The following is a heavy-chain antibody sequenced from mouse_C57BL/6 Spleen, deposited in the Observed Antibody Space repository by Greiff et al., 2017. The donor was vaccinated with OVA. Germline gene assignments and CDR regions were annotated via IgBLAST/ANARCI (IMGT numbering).Heavy chain of an antibody. CDR3: TTGYGSSYGY. D-gene: IGHD1-1*01. CDR1: GFNIKDDY. J-gene: IGHJ2*01. CDR2: IDPENGDT. V-gene: IGHV14-4*01. Sequence: EVQLQQSGAELVRPGASVKLSCTASGFNIKDDYMHWVKQRPEQGLEWIGWIDPENGDTEYASKFQGKATITADTSSNTAYLQLSSLTSEDTAVYYGTTGYGSSYGYWGQGTTLTVSS.